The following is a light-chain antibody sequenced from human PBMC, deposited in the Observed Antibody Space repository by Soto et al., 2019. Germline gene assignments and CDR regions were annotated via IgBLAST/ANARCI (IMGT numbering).Light chain of an antibody. CDR2: GAS. V-gene: IGKV3-15*01. CDR1: LSVSGN. J-gene: IGKJ4*02. Sequence: EIVMTQSPATLSVSPGERATISCRASLSVSGNLAWYKYKPGQAPRLLIYGASTRATGLPVRFSGGGSGTEFTLTIDSLQSEDFALYFCQQYNNWPLTFGGGTKVDIK. CDR3: QQYNNWPLT.